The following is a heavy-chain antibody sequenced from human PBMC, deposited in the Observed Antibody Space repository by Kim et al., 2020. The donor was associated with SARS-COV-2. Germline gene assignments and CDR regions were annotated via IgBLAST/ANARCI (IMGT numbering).Heavy chain of an antibody. J-gene: IGHJ5*02. CDR3: ARDPLYSGSYGDWFDP. CDR2: IYHSGST. V-gene: IGHV4-4*02. D-gene: IGHD1-26*01. Sequence: SETLSLTCAVSGGSISSSNWWSWVRQPPGKGLEWIGEIYHSGSTNYNPSLKSRVTISVDKSKNQFSLKLSSVTAADTAVYYCARDPLYSGSYGDWFDPWGQGTQVTVSS. CDR1: GGSISSSNW.